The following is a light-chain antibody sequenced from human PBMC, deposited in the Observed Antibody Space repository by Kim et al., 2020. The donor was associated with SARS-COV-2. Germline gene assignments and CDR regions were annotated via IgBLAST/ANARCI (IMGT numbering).Light chain of an antibody. CDR1: QSISSY. CDR3: QQRSTWPPWT. CDR2: DAS. V-gene: IGKV3-11*01. Sequence: SPGERATLSCRTSQSISSYLAWYQQKPGQAPRLLIYDASNRATGIPARFSGSGSGTDFTLTISSLEPEDFAVYYCQQRSTWPPWTFGQGTKVDI. J-gene: IGKJ1*01.